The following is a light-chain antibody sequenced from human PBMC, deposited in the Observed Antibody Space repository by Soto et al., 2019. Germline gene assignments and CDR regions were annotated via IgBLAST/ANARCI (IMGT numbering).Light chain of an antibody. V-gene: IGKV1-5*01. CDR1: QTVNTY. J-gene: IGKJ1*01. CDR2: DAS. CDR3: QQYNSYRT. Sequence: DIQMTQSPASLSASIGDRVTITCRASQTVNTYLHWYQQKPGKAPKLLIYDASTLERGVPSRFSGSGSGTEFTLTISSLQPDDFATYYCQQYNSYRTFGQGTKVDIK.